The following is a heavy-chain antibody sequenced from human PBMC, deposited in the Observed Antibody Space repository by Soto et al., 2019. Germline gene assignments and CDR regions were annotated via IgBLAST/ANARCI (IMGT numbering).Heavy chain of an antibody. CDR2: ISPKSGGT. V-gene: IGHV1-2*02. CDR3: ARPPGYISDWYYFDL. D-gene: IGHD3-9*01. Sequence: ASVKVSCKASGYTCINYYMHDVRQPPGQGFDWMGRISPKSGGTNYAQKFQGRVSMTWDTSLKIAYMELSSLMSEDTAVYHCARPPGYISDWYYFDLWGQGTQVTVSS. J-gene: IGHJ4*02. CDR1: GYTCINYY.